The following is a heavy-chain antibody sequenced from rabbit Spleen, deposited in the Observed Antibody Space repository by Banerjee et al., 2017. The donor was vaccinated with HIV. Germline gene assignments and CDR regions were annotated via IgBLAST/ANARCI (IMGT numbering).Heavy chain of an antibody. D-gene: IGHD8-1*01. J-gene: IGHJ4*01. V-gene: IGHV1S45*01. CDR3: ARYDSTTYYANL. CDR1: GIDFSVYG. Sequence: ELVESGGGLVTLGGSLKLSCRASGIDFSVYGISWVRQAPGKGLEWIAYIYPHYGATAYANWAKGRFTISKTSSTTVTLQVTSLTDADTAAYFCARYDSTTYYANLWGQGTLVTVS. CDR2: IYPHYGAT.